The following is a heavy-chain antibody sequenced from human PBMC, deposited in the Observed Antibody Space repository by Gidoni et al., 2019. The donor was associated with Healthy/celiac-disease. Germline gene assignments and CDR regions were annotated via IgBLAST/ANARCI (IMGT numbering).Heavy chain of an antibody. J-gene: IGHJ6*02. CDR3: TTDIPHYSYGPGFKGYYYGMDV. CDR2: IKSKTDGGTT. CDR1: GFTFSNAW. V-gene: IGHV3-15*07. Sequence: EVQLVESGGGLVKPGWSLRLSCAASGFTFSNAWMTWFRQAPGKGLEWVGRIKSKTDGGTTDYAAPVKGRFTISRDDSKNTLYLQMNSLKTEDTAVYYCTTDIPHYSYGPGFKGYYYGMDVWGQGTTVTVSS. D-gene: IGHD5-18*01.